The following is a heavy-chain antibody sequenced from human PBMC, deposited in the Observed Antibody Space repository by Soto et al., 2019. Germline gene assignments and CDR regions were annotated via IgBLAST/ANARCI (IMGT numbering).Heavy chain of an antibody. Sequence: QVQLVESGGGVVQPGRSLRLSCAASGFTFSSYAMHWVRQAPGKGLEWVAVISYDGSNKYYADSVKGRFTISRDNSKNTLYLQMNSLRAEDTAVYYCATGTAAGYFDYWGQGTLVTVSS. V-gene: IGHV3-30-3*01. D-gene: IGHD6-13*01. CDR1: GFTFSSYA. CDR2: ISYDGSNK. J-gene: IGHJ4*02. CDR3: ATGTAAGYFDY.